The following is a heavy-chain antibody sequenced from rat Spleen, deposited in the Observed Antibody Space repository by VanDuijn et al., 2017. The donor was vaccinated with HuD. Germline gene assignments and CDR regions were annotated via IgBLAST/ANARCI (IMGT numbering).Heavy chain of an antibody. CDR1: GFTLTRYH. CDR3: ARADVAGLSTDGI. Sequence: QVQLKESGPGLVQPSQTLSLTCTVSGFTLTRYHVHWVRQPPGKGLEWMGVVWIDGDTSYNSSLTSRLSISRDTSKSQVFLSMSSLQTEDTATYYCARADVAGLSTDGIWGQGIMVTVSS. D-gene: IGHD1-2*01. J-gene: IGHJ2*01. CDR2: VWIDGDT. V-gene: IGHV2-32*01.